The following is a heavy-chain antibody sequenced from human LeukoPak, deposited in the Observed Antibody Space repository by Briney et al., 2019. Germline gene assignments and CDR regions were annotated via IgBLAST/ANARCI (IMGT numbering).Heavy chain of an antibody. CDR3: TKDKGSGTYPPY. Sequence: GGSLRLSCAASGFTFSSFALSWVRPGPGKGLEWVSGISGSGGSTYYADSMKGRFTISRDNSNNMLYLQMNNLRAEDTAVYYCTKDKGSGTYPPYWGQGTLVTVSS. CDR1: GFTFSSFA. D-gene: IGHD1-26*01. CDR2: ISGSGGST. J-gene: IGHJ4*02. V-gene: IGHV3-23*01.